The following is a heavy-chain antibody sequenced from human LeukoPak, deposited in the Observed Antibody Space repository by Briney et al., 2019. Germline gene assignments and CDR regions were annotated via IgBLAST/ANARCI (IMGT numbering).Heavy chain of an antibody. J-gene: IGHJ4*02. V-gene: IGHV1-18*01. CDR1: GDTFTSYG. Sequence: ASVKVSCKASGDTFTSYGISWVRQAPGQGLEWMGWISAYNGNSNSEQKFRDRVTMTTDTSTSTAYMELRSLTSDDTAVYYCARDFPTLPHYFDYWGQGTLVTVSS. CDR3: ARDFPTLPHYFDY. CDR2: ISAYNGNS.